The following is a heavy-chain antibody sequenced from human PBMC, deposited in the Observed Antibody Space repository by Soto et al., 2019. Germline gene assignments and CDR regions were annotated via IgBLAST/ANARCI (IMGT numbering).Heavy chain of an antibody. V-gene: IGHV1-2*04. CDR1: GYTFTGYY. Sequence: ASVKVSCKASGYTFTGYYMHWVRQAPGQGLEWMGWINPNSGGTNYAQKFQGWVTMTRDTSISTAYMELSRLRSDDTAVYYCARVWFEIAAAGTSDYYYGMDVWGQGTTVTVSS. J-gene: IGHJ6*02. D-gene: IGHD6-13*01. CDR3: ARVWFEIAAAGTSDYYYGMDV. CDR2: INPNSGGT.